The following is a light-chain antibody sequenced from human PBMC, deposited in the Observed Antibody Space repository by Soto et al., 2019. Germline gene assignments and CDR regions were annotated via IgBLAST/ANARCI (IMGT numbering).Light chain of an antibody. CDR3: LQVYSLPRT. J-gene: IGKJ1*01. Sequence: AIWMTQYPSSLSASTTDSVTIPCRASHGISNYLAWYQAKPGKAPQYLIQAASILQSGVPSRFSGSGSGTEFILTINNLQPEDFASYFCLQVYSLPRTFGLGTEVDI. CDR2: AAS. CDR1: HGISNY. V-gene: IGKV1-8*01.